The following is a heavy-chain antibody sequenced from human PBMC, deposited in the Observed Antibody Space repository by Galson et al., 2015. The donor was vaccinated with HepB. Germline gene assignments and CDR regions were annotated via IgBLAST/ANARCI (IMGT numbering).Heavy chain of an antibody. D-gene: IGHD3-9*01. J-gene: IGHJ6*02. CDR2: LSSSSNYI. CDR1: GFTFSSYN. V-gene: IGHV3-21*01. CDR3: AGQYYDVLTGYSNGMDV. Sequence: SLRLSCAGSGFTFSSYNMHWVRQAPGKGLESVSSLSSSSNYIYYADSVKGRFAISRDNAKNSLYLQMNSLRGEDTAVYFCAGQYYDVLTGYSNGMDVWGQGTTVTVSS.